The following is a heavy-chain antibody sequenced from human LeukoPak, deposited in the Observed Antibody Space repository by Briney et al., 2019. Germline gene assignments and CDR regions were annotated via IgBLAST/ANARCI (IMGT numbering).Heavy chain of an antibody. D-gene: IGHD3-10*01. Sequence: SETLSLTCTVSGGSISSSSYYWGWIRQPPGKGLEWIGSIYYSGSTYYNPSLKSRVTISVDTSKNQFSLKLSSVTAADTAVYYCARHSITMVRGVIIPVNWFDPWGQGTLVTASS. J-gene: IGHJ5*02. CDR3: ARHSITMVRGVIIPVNWFDP. CDR2: IYYSGST. CDR1: GGSISSSSYY. V-gene: IGHV4-39*01.